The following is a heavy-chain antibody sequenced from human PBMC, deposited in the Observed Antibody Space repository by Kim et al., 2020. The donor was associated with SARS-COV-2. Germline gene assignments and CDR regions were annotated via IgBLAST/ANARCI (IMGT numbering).Heavy chain of an antibody. V-gene: IGHV4-34*01. CDR1: GGSFSGYY. J-gene: IGHJ4*02. CDR3: ARGPRYGSGSGRYYFDY. Sequence: SETLSLTCAVYGGSFSGYYWSWIRQPPGKGLEWIGEINHSGSTNYNPSLKSRVTISVDTSKNQFSLKLSSVTAADTAVYYCARGPRYGSGSGRYYFDYWGQGTLVTVSS. CDR2: INHSGST. D-gene: IGHD3-10*01.